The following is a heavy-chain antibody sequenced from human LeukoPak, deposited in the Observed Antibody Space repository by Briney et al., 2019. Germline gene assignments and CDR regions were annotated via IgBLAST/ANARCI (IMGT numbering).Heavy chain of an antibody. J-gene: IGHJ4*02. CDR2: ISSSSSTI. CDR3: ARDRGGWFVY. D-gene: IGHD3-10*01. CDR1: GFTFSSYS. V-gene: IGHV3-48*04. Sequence: PGGSLRLSCAASGFTFSSYSMNWVLQAPGKGLEWVSYISSSSSTIYYADSVKGRFTISRDNAKNSLYLQMNSLRAEDTAVYYCARDRGGWFVYWGQGTLVTVSS.